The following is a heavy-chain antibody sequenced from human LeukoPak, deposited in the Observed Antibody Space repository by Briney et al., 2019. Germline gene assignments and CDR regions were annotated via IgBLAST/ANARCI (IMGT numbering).Heavy chain of an antibody. CDR2: TYYRSKWYN. D-gene: IGHD2-2*01. V-gene: IGHV6-1*01. J-gene: IGHJ6*02. CDR1: GDSVSSNSAA. Sequence: SQTLSLTCAISGDSVSSNSAAWNWIRQSPSRGLEWLGRTYYRSKWYNDYAVSVKSRITINPDTSKNQFSLQLNSVTPEDTAVYYCARGYCSSTSCYFGFATADHYYYGMDVWGQGTTVTVSS. CDR3: ARGYCSSTSCYFGFATADHYYYGMDV.